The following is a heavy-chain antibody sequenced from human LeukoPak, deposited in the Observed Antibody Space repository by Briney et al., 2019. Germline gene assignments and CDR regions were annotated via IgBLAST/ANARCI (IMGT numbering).Heavy chain of an antibody. Sequence: SETLSLTCTVSGGSISSFYWSWIRQPPGKGLEWIGYIYYSGSTNYNPSLKSRVTISVDTSKNQFSLKLSSVTAADTAVYYCARHLATNLYYFDYWGQGTLVTVSS. CDR3: ARHLATNLYYFDY. CDR1: GGSISSFY. V-gene: IGHV4-59*08. CDR2: IYYSGST. J-gene: IGHJ4*02. D-gene: IGHD1/OR15-1a*01.